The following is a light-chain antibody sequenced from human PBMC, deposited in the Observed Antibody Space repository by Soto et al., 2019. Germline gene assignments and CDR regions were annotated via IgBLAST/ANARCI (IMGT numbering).Light chain of an antibody. Sequence: EIVLTQSPGTLSLCPGERATLSCRASQSVSSSYLAWYQQKPGQAPRLLIYGASSRATGIPDRFSGSGSGTDFTLTISRLEPEDFAVYYCQQYGSSRTFCQGTKVDIK. CDR3: QQYGSSRT. J-gene: IGKJ1*01. CDR2: GAS. CDR1: QSVSSSY. V-gene: IGKV3-20*01.